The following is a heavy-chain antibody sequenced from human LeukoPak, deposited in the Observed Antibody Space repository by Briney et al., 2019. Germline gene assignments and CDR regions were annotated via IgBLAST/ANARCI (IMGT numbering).Heavy chain of an antibody. Sequence: SETLSLTCTVSGGSISSSSYYWGWIRQPPGKGLEWIGSIYYSGSTYYNPSLKSRVTISVDTSKNQFSLKLSSVTAADTAVYYCARLRSSANRQAVTIYWGQGTLVTVSS. CDR2: IYYSGST. CDR3: ARLRSSANRQAVTIY. D-gene: IGHD4-11*01. V-gene: IGHV4-39*01. J-gene: IGHJ4*02. CDR1: GGSISSSSYY.